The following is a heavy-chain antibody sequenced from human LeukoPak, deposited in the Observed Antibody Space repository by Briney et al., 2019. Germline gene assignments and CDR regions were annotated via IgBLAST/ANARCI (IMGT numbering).Heavy chain of an antibody. CDR2: IIRIFRTA. CDR1: GRIFSSYA. J-gene: IGHJ2*01. V-gene: IGHV1-69*13. Sequence: GASVTVSCKASGRIFSSYAIRWVRQAPGEGLEWMGGIIRIFRTANYAQKFQGRVTITADESTSTACMELSSLRSEDTAVYYCASPPGGYCSGSSCYSSDWYFDLWGRGTLVTVSS. D-gene: IGHD2-15*01. CDR3: ASPPGGYCSGSSCYSSDWYFDL.